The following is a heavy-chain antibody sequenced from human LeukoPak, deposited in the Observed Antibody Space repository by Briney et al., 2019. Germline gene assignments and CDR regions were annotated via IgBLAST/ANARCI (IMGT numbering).Heavy chain of an antibody. Sequence: PSETLFLTCTVSGGSISSYYWSWIRQPAGKGLEWIGRIYTSGSTNYNPSLKSRVTMSVDTSKNQFSLKLSSVTAADTAVYYCARDPTPPYSSGSVDAFGIWGQGTMDTVSS. CDR1: GGSISSYY. J-gene: IGHJ3*02. CDR3: ARDPTPPYSSGSVDAFGI. D-gene: IGHD6-19*01. V-gene: IGHV4-4*07. CDR2: IYTSGST.